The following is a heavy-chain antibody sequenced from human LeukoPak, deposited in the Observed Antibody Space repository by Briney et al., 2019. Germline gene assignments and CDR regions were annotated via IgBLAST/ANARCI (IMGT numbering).Heavy chain of an antibody. CDR3: ATEIWFGELLGGNWFDP. J-gene: IGHJ5*02. CDR2: FDPEDGET. Sequence: ASVKVSCKVSGYTLTELSMHWVRQAPGKGLERMGGFDPEDGETIYAQKFQGRVTMTEDTSTDTAYMELSSLRSEDTAVYYCATEIWFGELLGGNWFDPWGQGTLVTVSS. D-gene: IGHD3-10*01. V-gene: IGHV1-24*01. CDR1: GYTLTELS.